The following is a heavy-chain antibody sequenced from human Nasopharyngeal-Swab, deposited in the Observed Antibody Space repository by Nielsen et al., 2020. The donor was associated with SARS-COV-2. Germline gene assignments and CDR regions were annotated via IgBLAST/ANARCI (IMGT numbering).Heavy chain of an antibody. CDR2: ITAANGNT. V-gene: IGHV1-3*01. CDR1: GYLLIHQA. D-gene: IGHD5-24*01. J-gene: IGHJ4*02. CDR3: VRDDGRSWLLDK. Sequence: ASVKVSCKASGYLLIHQALHWVRPAPGQSFEWMGWITAANGNTEYSQNFHDRLTLTTDASANTAYMDLSGLTSEDTAIYYCVRDDGRSWLLDKWGQGTQVTVSS.